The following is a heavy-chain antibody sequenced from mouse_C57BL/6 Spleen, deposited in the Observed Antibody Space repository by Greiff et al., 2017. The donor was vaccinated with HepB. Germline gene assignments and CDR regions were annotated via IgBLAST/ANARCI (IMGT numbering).Heavy chain of an antibody. D-gene: IGHD2-4*01. CDR1: GFSFNTYA. J-gene: IGHJ1*03. CDR3: VRHGYYEGYFDV. V-gene: IGHV10-1*01. Sequence: DVMLVESGGGLVQAKGSLKLSCAASGFSFNTYAMNWVRQAPGKGLEWVARIRSKSNNYATYYADSVKDRFTISRDDSESMLYLQMNNLKTEDTAMYYCVRHGYYEGYFDVWGTGTTVTVSS. CDR2: IRSKSNNYAT.